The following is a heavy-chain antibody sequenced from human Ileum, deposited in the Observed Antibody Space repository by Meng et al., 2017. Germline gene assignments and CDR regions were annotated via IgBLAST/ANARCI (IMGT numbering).Heavy chain of an antibody. CDR2: INCDGSSI. J-gene: IGHJ4*02. Sequence: GGSLRLSCAASGFTISGYWMHWVRQVPGKGPVWVSRINCDGSSISYADSVKGRFTVSRDNAKNTLYLQMSALRAEDTAVYYCARAWGLSSDTCGYYFDYFDYWGRGTLVTVSS. D-gene: IGHD3-22*01. CDR1: GFTISGYW. V-gene: IGHV3-74*01. CDR3: ARAWGLSSDTCGYYFDYFDY.